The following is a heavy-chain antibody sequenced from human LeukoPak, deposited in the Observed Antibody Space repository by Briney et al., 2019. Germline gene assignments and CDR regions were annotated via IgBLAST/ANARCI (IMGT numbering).Heavy chain of an antibody. CDR1: GFTFSSYG. CDR2: ISYDGSNK. CDR3: ARDRGRRVVIVRNFDY. Sequence: PGRSLRLSCAASGFTFSSYGMHWVRQAPGKGLEWVAVISYDGSNKYYADSVKGRFTISRDNSKNTLYLQMNSLRAEDTAVYYCARDRGRRVVIVRNFDYWGQGTLVTVSS. D-gene: IGHD3-16*02. V-gene: IGHV3-30*03. J-gene: IGHJ4*02.